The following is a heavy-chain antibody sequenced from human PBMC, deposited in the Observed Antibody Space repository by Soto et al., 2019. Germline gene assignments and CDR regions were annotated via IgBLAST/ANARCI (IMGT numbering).Heavy chain of an antibody. J-gene: IGHJ6*02. Sequence: QVQLVQSGAEVKKPGSSVTVSCKASGGTFSSYAIRWVRQAPGQGLEWMGGIIPIFGTADYAQKFQGRVTITADESTSTAYMELSSLRSEDTAVYYCATHMTTVGNGYVMDVWGQGTTVTVSS. D-gene: IGHD4-4*01. CDR1: GGTFSSYA. CDR3: ATHMTTVGNGYVMDV. CDR2: IIPIFGTA. V-gene: IGHV1-69*12.